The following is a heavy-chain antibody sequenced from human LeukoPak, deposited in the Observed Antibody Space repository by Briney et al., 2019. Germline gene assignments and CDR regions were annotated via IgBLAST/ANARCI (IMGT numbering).Heavy chain of an antibody. J-gene: IGHJ5*02. V-gene: IGHV1-2*02. D-gene: IGHD2-2*01. CDR1: GYTLTSYD. Sequence: ASVKVSCKASGYTLTSYDINWVRQATGQGLEWMGWINPNSGGTNYAQKFQGRVTMTRDTSISTAYMELSRLRPDDTAVYYCARDLRYCSSTSCPTNWFDPWGQGTLVTVSS. CDR2: INPNSGGT. CDR3: ARDLRYCSSTSCPTNWFDP.